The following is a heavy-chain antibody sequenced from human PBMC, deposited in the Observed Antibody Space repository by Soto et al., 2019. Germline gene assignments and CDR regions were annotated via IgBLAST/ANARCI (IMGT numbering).Heavy chain of an antibody. CDR1: GYSFTSDW. J-gene: IGHJ4*02. CDR2: IYPGDSDT. V-gene: IGHV5-51*01. CDR3: ARPFVVGFTPDFSDY. D-gene: IGHD1-26*01. Sequence: PGESLKISCKGSGYSFTSDWIGWVRQMPGKGLEWMGIIYPGDSDTRYSPSFQGQVTISADKSISTAYLYWSSLKASDTAIFYCARPFVVGFTPDFSDYWGQGTLVTVSS.